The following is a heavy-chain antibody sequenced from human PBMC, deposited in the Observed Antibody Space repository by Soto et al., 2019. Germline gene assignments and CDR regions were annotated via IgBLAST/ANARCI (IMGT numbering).Heavy chain of an antibody. J-gene: IGHJ4*02. V-gene: IGHV1-69*12. CDR1: GGTFRSSA. CDR2: IIPIFGTA. Sequence: QVQLVQSGAEVKKPGSSVKVSCKASGGTFRSSAISWVRQAPGQGREWMGGIIPIFGTANYAQTFQGRVTITADESTRKAYMDLSSQRSEDTAVYFCAREENIGAFDYLGQGTLVTVSS. CDR3: AREENIGAFDY. D-gene: IGHD3-10*01.